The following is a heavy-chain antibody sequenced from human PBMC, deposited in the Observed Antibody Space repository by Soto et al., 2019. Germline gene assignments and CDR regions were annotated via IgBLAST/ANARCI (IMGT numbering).Heavy chain of an antibody. D-gene: IGHD4-17*01. V-gene: IGHV4-59*01. CDR3: ARDRYDDSDSWTNWFDP. Sequence: SETLSLTCTVSGGSISSYYWSWIRQPPGKGLEWIGYIYYSGSTNYNPSLKSRVTISVDTSKNQFSLKLSSVTAADTAVYYCARDRYDDSDSWTNWFDPWGQGTLVTVSS. J-gene: IGHJ5*02. CDR2: IYYSGST. CDR1: GGSISSYY.